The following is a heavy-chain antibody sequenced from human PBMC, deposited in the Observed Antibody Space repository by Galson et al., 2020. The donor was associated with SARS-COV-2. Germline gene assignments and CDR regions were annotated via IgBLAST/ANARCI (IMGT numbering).Heavy chain of an antibody. CDR3: ARHGTPYYYDSSGYCSFDY. J-gene: IGHJ4*02. CDR2: IYPGDSDT. Sequence: GESLKISCKGSGYSFTSYWIGWVRQMPGKGLEWMGIIYPGDSDTRYSPSFQGQVTISADKSISTAYLQWSSLKASDTAMYYCARHGTPYYYDSSGYCSFDYWGQGTLVTVSS. CDR1: GYSFTSYW. D-gene: IGHD3-22*01. V-gene: IGHV5-51*01.